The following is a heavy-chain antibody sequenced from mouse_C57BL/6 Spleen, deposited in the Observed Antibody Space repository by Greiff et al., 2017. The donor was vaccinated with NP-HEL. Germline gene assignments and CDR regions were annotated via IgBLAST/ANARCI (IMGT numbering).Heavy chain of an antibody. D-gene: IGHD2-4*01. CDR3: ARENDYALFAY. Sequence: EVQLQESGPGLVKPSQSLSLTCSVTGYSITSGYYWNWIRQFPGNKLEWMGYISYDGSNNYNPSLKNRISITHDTSKNQFFLKLNAVTTEDTATYYCARENDYALFAYWGQGTLVTVSA. CDR2: ISYDGSN. J-gene: IGHJ3*01. V-gene: IGHV3-6*01. CDR1: GYSITSGYY.